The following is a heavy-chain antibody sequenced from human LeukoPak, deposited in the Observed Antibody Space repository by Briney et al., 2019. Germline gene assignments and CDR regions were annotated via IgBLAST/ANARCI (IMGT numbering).Heavy chain of an antibody. Sequence: PGGSLRLSCAVFGLRFSNHWMTWVRQAPGKGLEWVANINQNGSDTYFVDSVKGRFTVSRDNARSSLYLQVNSLRVEDTAVYYCATSGYSAYGIDNWGQGTLVAVSS. CDR2: INQNGSDT. V-gene: IGHV3-7*03. CDR3: ATSGYSAYGIDN. CDR1: GLRFSNHW. D-gene: IGHD5-12*01. J-gene: IGHJ4*02.